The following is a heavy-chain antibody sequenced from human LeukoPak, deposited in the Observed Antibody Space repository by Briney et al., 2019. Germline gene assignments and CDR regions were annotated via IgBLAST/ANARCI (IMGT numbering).Heavy chain of an antibody. CDR1: GVTISSYC. J-gene: IGHJ4*02. CDR2: INQGGREK. CDR3: ARDHYYGAGSYPLY. Sequence: GGSLRLSCAAPGVTISSYCSSWGRRAPGKGLEWVANINQGGREKYYVGSLNGRYTISTDNAANSLYLQKNSLRAEDTGVYYCARDHYYGAGSYPLYWGQGTLVTVSS. V-gene: IGHV3-7*04. D-gene: IGHD3-10*01.